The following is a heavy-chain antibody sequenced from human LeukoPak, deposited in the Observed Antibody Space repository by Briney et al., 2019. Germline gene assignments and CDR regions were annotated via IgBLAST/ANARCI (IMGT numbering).Heavy chain of an antibody. CDR2: IKQDGSEK. J-gene: IGHJ4*02. D-gene: IGHD3-3*01. Sequence: GGSLTLSCAASGFTFSSYWMSWVRQAPGEGLEWVANIKQDGSEKYYVDSVKGRFTISRDNAKNSLYLQMNSLRAEDTAVYYCARRNDFWSGYPFDYWGQGTLVTVSS. V-gene: IGHV3-7*01. CDR3: ARRNDFWSGYPFDY. CDR1: GFTFSSYW.